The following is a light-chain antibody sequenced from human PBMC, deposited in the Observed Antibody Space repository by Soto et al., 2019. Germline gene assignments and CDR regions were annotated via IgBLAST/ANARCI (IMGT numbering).Light chain of an antibody. CDR2: DVS. CDR1: QSISNW. V-gene: IGKV1-5*01. J-gene: IGKJ4*01. CDR3: QQYNSYMLT. Sequence: DIQMTQSPSTLSASVGDRVTITCRTSQSISNWLAWYQQKPGKAPELLIYDVSNVESGVPSRFSGSGSGTVFALTISSLQPDDFSTYYCQQYNSYMLTFGGGTK.